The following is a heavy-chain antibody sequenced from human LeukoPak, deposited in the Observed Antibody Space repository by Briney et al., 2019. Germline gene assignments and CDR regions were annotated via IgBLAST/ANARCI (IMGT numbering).Heavy chain of an antibody. D-gene: IGHD2-2*01. Sequence: GGSLRLSCAASGFTFSSYSMNWVRQAPGKGLEWVANIKQDGSEKYYVDSVKGRFTISRDNAKNSLYLQMNSLRAEDTAVYYCARGGGIVVVPAATSSTSWGQGTLVTVSS. V-gene: IGHV3-7*01. CDR1: GFTFSSYS. J-gene: IGHJ4*02. CDR3: ARGGGIVVVPAATSSTS. CDR2: IKQDGSEK.